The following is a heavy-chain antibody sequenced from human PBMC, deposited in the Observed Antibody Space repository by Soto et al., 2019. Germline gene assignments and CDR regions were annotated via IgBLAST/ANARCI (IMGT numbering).Heavy chain of an antibody. Sequence: GGSLRLSCAASGFTFSSYAMSWVRQAPGKGLEWVSAISGSGGSTYYADSVKGRFTISRDNSKNTLYLQMNSLRAEGTAVYYCAKESGGILTGYYSGYYYYGMDVRGQGTTVTVSS. CDR2: ISGSGGST. V-gene: IGHV3-23*01. CDR3: AKESGGILTGYYSGYYYYGMDV. J-gene: IGHJ6*02. CDR1: GFTFSSYA. D-gene: IGHD3-9*01.